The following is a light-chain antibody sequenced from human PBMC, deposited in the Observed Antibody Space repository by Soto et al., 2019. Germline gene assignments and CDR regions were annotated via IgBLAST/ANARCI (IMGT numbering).Light chain of an antibody. CDR3: QQSYSTVWT. CDR1: QSISSY. CDR2: AAS. V-gene: IGKV1-39*01. Sequence: DIQMTQSPSSLSASVGDRVTITCRASQSISSYLNWYQQKPGKAPKLLIYAASSLQSGVPSRFSGSGSGTDFTRTISSLHPEDFATYYCQQSYSTVWTFGQGTKVDIK. J-gene: IGKJ1*01.